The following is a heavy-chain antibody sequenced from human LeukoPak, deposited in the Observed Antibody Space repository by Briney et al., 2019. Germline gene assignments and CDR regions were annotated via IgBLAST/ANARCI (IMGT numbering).Heavy chain of an antibody. D-gene: IGHD2-15*01. CDR1: GGSISSYY. J-gene: IGHJ6*03. Sequence: TPETLSLTCTVSGGSISSYYWSWIRQPPGKGLEWIGYIYYSGSTNYNPSLKSRVTISVDTSKNQFSLKLSSVTAADTAVYYCARETPGYCSGGSCHYYYYYYMDVWGKGTTVTVSS. V-gene: IGHV4-59*01. CDR2: IYYSGST. CDR3: ARETPGYCSGGSCHYYYYYYMDV.